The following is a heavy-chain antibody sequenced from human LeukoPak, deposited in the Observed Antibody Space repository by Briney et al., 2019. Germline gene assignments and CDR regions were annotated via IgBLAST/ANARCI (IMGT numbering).Heavy chain of an antibody. D-gene: IGHD5-18*01. CDR1: GFTFSSYA. Sequence: GGSLRLSCAASGFTFSSYAMSWVRQAPGKGLVWVSRINSDGSSTSYADSVKGRFTISRDNAKNTLYLQMNSLRAEDTAVYYCARVHTATRGFDYWGQGTLVTVSS. CDR2: INSDGSST. J-gene: IGHJ4*02. V-gene: IGHV3-74*01. CDR3: ARVHTATRGFDY.